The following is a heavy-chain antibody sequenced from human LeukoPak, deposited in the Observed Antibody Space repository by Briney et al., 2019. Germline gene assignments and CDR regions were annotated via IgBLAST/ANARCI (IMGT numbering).Heavy chain of an antibody. D-gene: IGHD2-2*01. CDR2: MNPNSGNT. CDR3: AREGEYCSSTSCHQTWFDP. V-gene: IGHV1-8*03. J-gene: IGHJ5*02. Sequence: ASVKVSCKASGYTFTSYGISWVRQATGQGLEWMGWMNPNSGNTGYAQKFQGRVTITRNTSISTAYMELSSLRSEDTAVYYCAREGEYCSSTSCHQTWFDPWGQGTLVTVSS. CDR1: GYTFTSYG.